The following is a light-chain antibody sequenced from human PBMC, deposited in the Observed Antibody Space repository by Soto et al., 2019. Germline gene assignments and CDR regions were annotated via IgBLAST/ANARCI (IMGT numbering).Light chain of an antibody. CDR3: QSFDNSVSGSGV. V-gene: IGLV1-40*01. J-gene: IGLJ3*02. CDR1: YSNIGAGYE. CDR2: GHN. Sequence: QSELMQPPSVSGAPGQRVTISCTGSYSNIGAGYEVHWYQQVPGSAPKLLVSGHNNRPAGVPDRFFGSKSGSSASLTIIGLQAEDEADYYCQSFDNSVSGSGVFGGGTKLTVL.